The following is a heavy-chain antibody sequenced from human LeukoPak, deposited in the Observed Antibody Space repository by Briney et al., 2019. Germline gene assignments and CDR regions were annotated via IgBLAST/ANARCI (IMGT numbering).Heavy chain of an antibody. CDR2: IKSDGSGT. D-gene: IGHD5-24*01. Sequence: GGSLRLSCAAPGFTLLGYCMHWVRQVPGKGLVWVSLIKSDGSGTRYVDSVRGRFTISRDNATNALYLQMNSLRGEDTAVYYCVREMATAVDAFDIWGQGRMVTVFS. J-gene: IGHJ3*02. CDR3: VREMATAVDAFDI. V-gene: IGHV3-74*01. CDR1: GFTLLGYC.